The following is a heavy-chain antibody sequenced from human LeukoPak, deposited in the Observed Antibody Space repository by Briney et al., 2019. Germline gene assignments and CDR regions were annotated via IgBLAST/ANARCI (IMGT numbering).Heavy chain of an antibody. J-gene: IGHJ3*02. V-gene: IGHV1-69*05. CDR3: ARDYSPKRRITMVRGPPGEDAFDI. CDR1: GGTFSSYA. D-gene: IGHD3-10*01. Sequence: ASVKVSCKAAGGTFSSYAISWVRQAPGQGLEWMGGIIPIFGTANYAQKFQGRVTIATDESTSTAYMELSSLRSEDTAVYYCARDYSPKRRITMVRGPPGEDAFDIWGQGTMVTVSS. CDR2: IIPIFGTA.